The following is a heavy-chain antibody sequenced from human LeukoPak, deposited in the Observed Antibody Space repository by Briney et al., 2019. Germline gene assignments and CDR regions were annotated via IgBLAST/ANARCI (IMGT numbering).Heavy chain of an antibody. CDR2: IYSGGST. CDR1: GFTVSSNY. Sequence: GGSLRLSCAASGFTVSSNYMSWVRQAPGKGLEWVSVIYSGGSTYYADSVKGRFTISRDNSKDTLYLQTNSLRAEDTAVYYCARGGTTTVATFDYWGQGTLVTVSS. D-gene: IGHD3-22*01. V-gene: IGHV3-66*02. J-gene: IGHJ4*02. CDR3: ARGGTTTVATFDY.